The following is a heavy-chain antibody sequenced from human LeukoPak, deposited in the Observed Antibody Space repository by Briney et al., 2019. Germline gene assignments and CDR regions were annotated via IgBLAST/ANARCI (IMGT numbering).Heavy chain of an antibody. CDR1: GYIFTDNY. V-gene: IGHV1-2*02. CDR3: ARYFYDSSGSSSDAFDI. J-gene: IGHJ3*02. D-gene: IGHD3-22*01. Sequence: GASVKVSCKASGYIFTDNYMHWVRQAPGQGLEWMGWINPNSGGTNYAQRFQGRVTMTRDTSMSTAYMELSRLRSDDSAVYYCARYFYDSSGSSSDAFDIWGQGTMVTVSS. CDR2: INPNSGGT.